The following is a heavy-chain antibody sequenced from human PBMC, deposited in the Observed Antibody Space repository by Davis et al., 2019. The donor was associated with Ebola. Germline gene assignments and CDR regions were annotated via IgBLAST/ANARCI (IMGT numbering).Heavy chain of an antibody. V-gene: IGHV4-31*03. CDR3: ARGPHSSGWYGNWFDP. CDR1: GGSISSGGYY. CDR2: IYYSGST. J-gene: IGHJ5*02. D-gene: IGHD6-19*01. Sequence: PSETLSLTCTVSGGSISSGGYYWSWIRQHPGKGLEWIGYIYYSGSTYYNPSLKSRVTISVDTSKNQFSLKLSSVTAADTAVYYCARGPHSSGWYGNWFDPWGQGTLVTVSS.